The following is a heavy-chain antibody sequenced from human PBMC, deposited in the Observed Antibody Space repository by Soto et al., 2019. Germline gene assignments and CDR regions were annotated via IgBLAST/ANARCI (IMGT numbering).Heavy chain of an antibody. CDR2: ISSSSSTI. Sequence: WWSLRLSCAASVFTFSSYSMNWVRQAPGKGLEWVSYISSSSSTIYYADSVKGRFTISRDNAKNSLYLQMNSLRDEDTAVYYCASQVAGIYLWGRGTLVTVSS. D-gene: IGHD6-19*01. V-gene: IGHV3-48*02. CDR1: VFTFSSYS. CDR3: ASQVAGIYL. J-gene: IGHJ2*01.